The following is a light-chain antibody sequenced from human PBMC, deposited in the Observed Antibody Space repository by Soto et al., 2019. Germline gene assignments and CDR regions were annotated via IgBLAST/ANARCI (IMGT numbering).Light chain of an antibody. Sequence: QAVVTQPHSASGTPGQTIAISCSGGSSNIGSHTVNWYQQLPGTAPRLLIYSNTQRPSGVPDRFSGSKSGTSASLAISGLQSEYEGDYYCAAWDDSLNGVVFGGGTKLTVL. CDR2: SNT. CDR1: SSNIGSHT. CDR3: AAWDDSLNGVV. V-gene: IGLV1-44*01. J-gene: IGLJ2*01.